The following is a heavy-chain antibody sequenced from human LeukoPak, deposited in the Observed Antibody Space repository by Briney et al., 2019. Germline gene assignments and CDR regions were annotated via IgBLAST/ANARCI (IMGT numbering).Heavy chain of an antibody. CDR1: GFTFTNHW. CDR3: AKSGSSVFWS. CDR2: IKEDGSEK. Sequence: PGGSLRLSCAASGFTFTNHWMSWVRQAPGKGLEWVANIKEDGSEKYYVDSVKGRFNVSRDNVKPSLFLQMNSLRVDDTAVYYCAKSGSSVFWSWGQGTLVTVSS. D-gene: IGHD3-3*02. J-gene: IGHJ5*02. V-gene: IGHV3-7*03.